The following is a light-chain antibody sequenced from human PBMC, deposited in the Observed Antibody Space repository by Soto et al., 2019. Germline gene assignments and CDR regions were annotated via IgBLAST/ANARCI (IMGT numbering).Light chain of an antibody. V-gene: IGKV1-8*01. CDR2: AAS. CDR3: QQYYSYPRT. CDR1: QGISSY. Sequence: IRITHSPSSLSASALYRFTITVRASQGISSYLAWYQQKPGKAPKLLIYAASTLQSGVPSRFSGSGSGTDFTLTISCLQSEDFATYYCQQYYSYPRTFGQGTKVDIK. J-gene: IGKJ1*01.